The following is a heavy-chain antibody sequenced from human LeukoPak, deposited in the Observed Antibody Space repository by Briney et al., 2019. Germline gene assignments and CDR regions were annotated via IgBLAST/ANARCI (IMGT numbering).Heavy chain of an antibody. Sequence: KSGGSLRLSCAASGFTFSSYSMNWVRQAPGKGLEWVSSISSSSSYIYYADSVKGRFTISRDNAKNSLYLQMNSLRAEDTAVYYCARAVRSGYDHWAYYYYGMDVWGQGTTVTVSS. V-gene: IGHV3-21*01. CDR2: ISSSSSYI. J-gene: IGHJ6*02. CDR3: ARAVRSGYDHWAYYYYGMDV. CDR1: GFTFSSYS. D-gene: IGHD5-12*01.